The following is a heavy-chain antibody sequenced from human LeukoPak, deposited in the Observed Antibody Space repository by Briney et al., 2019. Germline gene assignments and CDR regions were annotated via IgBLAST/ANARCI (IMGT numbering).Heavy chain of an antibody. CDR2: VYYSGST. V-gene: IGHV4-59*12. J-gene: IGHJ5*02. CDR3: ARSRAAILVGSTYWFDP. D-gene: IGHD1-26*01. CDR1: DGSTSSYY. Sequence: SETLSLTCTVSDGSTSSYYWSWIRQPPGKGLEWIGSVYYSGSTNYTPSLKSRVTISLDTSKKQFSLNLNSVTAADTAMYYCARSRAAILVGSTYWFDPWGPGVLVTVSS.